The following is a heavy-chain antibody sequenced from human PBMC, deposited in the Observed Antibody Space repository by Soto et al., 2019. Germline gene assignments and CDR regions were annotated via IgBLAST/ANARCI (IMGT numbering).Heavy chain of an antibody. V-gene: IGHV3-21*01. CDR3: ASLEMATLYYYGMDV. D-gene: IGHD5-12*01. CDR1: GFTFSSYS. CDR2: ISSSSSYI. Sequence: GGSLRLSCAASGFTFSSYSMNWVRQAPGKGLEWVSSISSSSSYIYYADSVKGRFTISRDNAKNSLYLQMNSLRAEDTAVYYCASLEMATLYYYGMDVWGQGTTVTVSS. J-gene: IGHJ6*02.